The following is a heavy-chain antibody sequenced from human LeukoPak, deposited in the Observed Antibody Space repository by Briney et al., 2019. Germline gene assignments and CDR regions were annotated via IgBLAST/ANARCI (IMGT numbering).Heavy chain of an antibody. CDR3: ARILTPDSSGFYYGMDV. D-gene: IGHD3-22*01. V-gene: IGHV4-4*07. J-gene: IGHJ6*02. CDR2: IYTSGST. CDR1: GGSISRYY. Sequence: PSETLSLTCTVSGGSISRYYLSWIRQPAGKGLDWMGRIYTSGSTKYNPSLKSRVTMSVDTSKNQFSLKLSSVTAADTAVYYCARILTPDSSGFYYGMDVWGQGTTVTVSS.